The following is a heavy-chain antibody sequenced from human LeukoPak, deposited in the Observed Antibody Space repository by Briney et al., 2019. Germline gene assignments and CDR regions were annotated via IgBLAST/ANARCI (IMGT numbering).Heavy chain of an antibody. D-gene: IGHD4-17*01. CDR3: AKARATVTTAPGAY. J-gene: IGHJ4*02. CDR1: GFTFSSYA. V-gene: IGHV3-23*01. Sequence: GGSLRLSCAASGFTFSSYAMNWVRQAPGKGLEWVSGISGSGGSTYYADSVKGRFTISRDNSKNTLYLQMNSLRAEDTAVYYCAKARATVTTAPGAYWGQGTLVTVSS. CDR2: ISGSGGST.